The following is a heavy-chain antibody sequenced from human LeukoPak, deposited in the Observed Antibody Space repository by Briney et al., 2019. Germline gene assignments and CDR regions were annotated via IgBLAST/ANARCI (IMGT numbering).Heavy chain of an antibody. CDR2: ISGSGGST. V-gene: IGHV3-23*01. D-gene: IGHD3-10*01. Sequence: GGSLRLSCAASGFTFSSYGMSWVRQAPGKGLEWVSAISGSGGSTYYADSVKGRFTISRDNSKNTLYLQMNSLRAEDTAVHYCAKDAGYYSDYFDYWGQGTLVTVSS. J-gene: IGHJ4*02. CDR1: GFTFSSYG. CDR3: AKDAGYYSDYFDY.